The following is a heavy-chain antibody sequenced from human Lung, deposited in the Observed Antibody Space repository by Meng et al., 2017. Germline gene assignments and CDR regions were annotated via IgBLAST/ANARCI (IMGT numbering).Heavy chain of an antibody. V-gene: IGHV1-3*01. CDR1: GYTFTSYA. CDR3: ARGDYCGGDCYWFDY. D-gene: IGHD2-21*02. J-gene: IGHJ4*02. CDR2: INAGNGNT. Sequence: QVQLLQAGAGVKKPGASVKVSCKASGYTFTSYAMHWVRQAPGQRLEWMGWINAGNGNTKYSQKFQGRVTITRDTSASTAYMELSSLRSEDTAVYYCARGDYCGGDCYWFDYWGQGTLVTVSS.